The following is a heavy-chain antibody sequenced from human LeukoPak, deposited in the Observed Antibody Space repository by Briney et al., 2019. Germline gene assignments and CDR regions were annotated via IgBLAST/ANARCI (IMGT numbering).Heavy chain of an antibody. CDR1: GGTFSSYA. D-gene: IGHD6-25*01. J-gene: IGHJ4*02. CDR3: TREAWGSGCSDY. CDR2: INADNGNT. Sequence: WASVKVSCKASGGTFSSYAISWVRQAPGQSLEWMGWINADNGNTKYSQKFQGRVTITRDTSASTAYMELSSLRSEDTAVYYCTREAWGSGCSDYWGQGTLVTVSP. V-gene: IGHV1-3*01.